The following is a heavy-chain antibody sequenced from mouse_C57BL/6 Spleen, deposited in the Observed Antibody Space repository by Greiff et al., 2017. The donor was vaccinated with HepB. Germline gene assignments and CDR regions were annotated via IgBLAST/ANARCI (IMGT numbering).Heavy chain of an antibody. CDR3: ARKGLALFDY. Sequence: QVQLKQPGAELVKPGASVKLSCKASGYTFTSYWMHWVKQRPGQGLEWIGMIHPNSGSTNYNEKFKSKATLTVDKSSSTAYMQLSSLTSEDSAVYYCARKGLALFDYWGQGTTLTVSS. CDR2: IHPNSGST. J-gene: IGHJ2*01. V-gene: IGHV1-64*01. D-gene: IGHD3-3*01. CDR1: GYTFTSYW.